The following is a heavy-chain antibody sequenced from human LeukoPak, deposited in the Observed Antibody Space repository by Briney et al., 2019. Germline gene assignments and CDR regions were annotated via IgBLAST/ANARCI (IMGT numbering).Heavy chain of an antibody. CDR3: ASPGEGGRLWDFDY. Sequence: GGSLRLSCAASGFTFSSYWMSWVRQAPGKGREWVANIKQDGSEKYYVDSVKGRFTISRDNAENPLYLQMNSLRAEDTAVYYCASPGEGGRLWDFDYWGQGTLVTVSS. CDR1: GFTFSSYW. V-gene: IGHV3-7*01. D-gene: IGHD2-21*01. J-gene: IGHJ4*02. CDR2: IKQDGSEK.